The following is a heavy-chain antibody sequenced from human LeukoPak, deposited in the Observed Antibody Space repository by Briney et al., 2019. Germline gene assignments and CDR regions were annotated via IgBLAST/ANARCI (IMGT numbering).Heavy chain of an antibody. V-gene: IGHV1-69*04. CDR3: ARDEARYSSGYYPNWFDP. CDR1: GGTFSSYA. D-gene: IGHD3-22*01. Sequence: ASVKVSCKASGGTFSSYAISWVRPAPGQGLEWMGRIIPILGIANYAQKFQGRVTITADKSTSTAHMELSSLRSDDTAVYYCARDEARYSSGYYPNWFDPWGQGTLVTVSS. J-gene: IGHJ5*02. CDR2: IIPILGIA.